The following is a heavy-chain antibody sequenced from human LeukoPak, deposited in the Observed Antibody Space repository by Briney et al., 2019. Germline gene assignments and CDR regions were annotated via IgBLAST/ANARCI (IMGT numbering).Heavy chain of an antibody. CDR3: AKDSLTDIDY. D-gene: IGHD3-9*01. CDR1: GFTFSSYS. J-gene: IGHJ4*02. V-gene: IGHV3-23*01. Sequence: GGSLRLSCAASGFTFSSYSMSWVRQAPGEGLEWVSTVSGSNGNTHYADSVKGRFTISRDNSKNTLYLQMNSLRAEDTAVYYCAKDSLTDIDYWGQGTLVTVSS. CDR2: VSGSNGNT.